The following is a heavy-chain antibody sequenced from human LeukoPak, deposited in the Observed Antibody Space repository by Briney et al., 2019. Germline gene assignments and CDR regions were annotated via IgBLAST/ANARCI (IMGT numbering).Heavy chain of an antibody. D-gene: IGHD3-10*01. CDR2: ISGSGNKT. CDR3: AKLKRVGIAPFDD. Sequence: GGSLRLSCAASGFTFNHFAMSWVRQAPGKGLHWVSTISGSGNKTYDADSVKGRFTISRDNSKNTLYLQMTGLRAEDTAVYYCAKLKRVGIAPFDDWGQGILVTVSS. V-gene: IGHV3-23*01. J-gene: IGHJ4*02. CDR1: GFTFNHFA.